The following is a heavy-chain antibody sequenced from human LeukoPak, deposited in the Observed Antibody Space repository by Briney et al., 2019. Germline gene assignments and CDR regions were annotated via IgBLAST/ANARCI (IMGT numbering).Heavy chain of an antibody. CDR1: GYTFTSYG. J-gene: IGHJ6*02. Sequence: ASVKVSCKASGYTFTSYGISWVRQAPGQGLERMGWISAYNGNTNYAQKLQGRDTMTTDTSTSTAYMELRSLRSDDTAVYYCARDPLIQLWSYYYYGMDVWGQGTTVTVSS. CDR2: ISAYNGNT. CDR3: ARDPLIQLWSYYYYGMDV. V-gene: IGHV1-18*01. D-gene: IGHD5-18*01.